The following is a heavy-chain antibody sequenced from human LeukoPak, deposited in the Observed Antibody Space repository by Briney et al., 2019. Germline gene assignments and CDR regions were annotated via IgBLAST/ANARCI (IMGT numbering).Heavy chain of an antibody. J-gene: IGHJ4*02. D-gene: IGHD5-18*01. V-gene: IGHV3-7*01. CDR2: IKQDGSEK. CDR3: ARGGAPEYSYGYYFDD. Sequence: GGSLRLSCAASGFTFSSYWMSWVRQAPGKGLEWVANIKQDGSEKYYVDSVKGRFTISRDNAKNSLYLQMNSLRAEDTAVYYCARGGAPEYSYGYYFDDWGQGTLVTVSS. CDR1: GFTFSSYW.